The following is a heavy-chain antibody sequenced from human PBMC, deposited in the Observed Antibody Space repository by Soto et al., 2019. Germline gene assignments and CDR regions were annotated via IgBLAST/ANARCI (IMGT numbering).Heavy chain of an antibody. J-gene: IGHJ5*02. CDR1: GFSLSTSGVG. Sequence: SGPTLVNPTQTLTLTCTFSGFSLSTSGVGVGWIRQPPGKALEWLALIYWDDDKRYSPSLKSRLTITKDTSKNQVVLTMTNMDPVDTATYYCAHSKSKRSGGIKTHWFDPWGQGTLVTVS. D-gene: IGHD2-15*01. CDR2: IYWDDDK. CDR3: AHSKSKRSGGIKTHWFDP. V-gene: IGHV2-5*02.